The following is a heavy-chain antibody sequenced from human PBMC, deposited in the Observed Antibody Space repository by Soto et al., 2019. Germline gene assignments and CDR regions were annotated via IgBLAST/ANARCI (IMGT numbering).Heavy chain of an antibody. CDR3: AAVTQLWLLDYYGMDV. Sequence: ASVKVSCKASGFTFTSSAVQWVRQARGQRLEWIGWIVVGSGNTNYAQKFQERVTITRDMSTSTAYMELSSLRSEDTAVYYCAAVTQLWLLDYYGMDVWGQGTTVTVSS. CDR2: IVVGSGNT. V-gene: IGHV1-58*01. D-gene: IGHD5-18*01. J-gene: IGHJ6*02. CDR1: GFTFTSSA.